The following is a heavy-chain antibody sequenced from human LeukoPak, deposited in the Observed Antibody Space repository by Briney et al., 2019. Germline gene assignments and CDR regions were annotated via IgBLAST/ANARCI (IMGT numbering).Heavy chain of an antibody. CDR1: GFPFSNYG. CDR2: ISASGGST. V-gene: IGHV3-23*01. J-gene: IGHJ5*02. CDR3: ARPIGYSNSWPPHDP. D-gene: IGHD6-13*01. Sequence: GGSLRLSCAVSGFPFSNYGMSWVRQAPGKGLEWVSSISASGGSTYYADSVKGRLTISRDNSKNTLYLQMSSLRAEDMAVYYCARPIGYSNSWPPHDPWGQGTLVTVSS.